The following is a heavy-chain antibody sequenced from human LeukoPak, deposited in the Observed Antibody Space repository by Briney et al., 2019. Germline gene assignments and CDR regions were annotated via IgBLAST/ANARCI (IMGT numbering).Heavy chain of an antibody. CDR1: GGTFSSHA. Sequence: GASVKVSCKASGGTFSSHAISWVRQAPGQGLEWMGGIIPIFGTANYAQKSQGRVTITADESTSTAYMELSSLRSEDTAVYYCARGEVGGYYYYGMDVWGQGTTVTVSS. CDR3: ARGEVGGYYYYGMDV. V-gene: IGHV1-69*13. J-gene: IGHJ6*02. D-gene: IGHD1-26*01. CDR2: IIPIFGTA.